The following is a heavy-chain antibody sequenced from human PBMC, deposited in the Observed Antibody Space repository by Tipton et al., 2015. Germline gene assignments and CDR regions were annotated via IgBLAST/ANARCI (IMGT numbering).Heavy chain of an antibody. Sequence: QLVQSGGGLIQRGGSLRLSCAASGFTFSSYAMSWVRQAPGKGLEWVSAISGSGGSTYYADSVKGRFTISRDNSKNTLYLQMNSLRAEDTAVYYCAKDFFEAVAAPYWYFDLWGRGTLVTVSS. V-gene: IGHV3-23*04. D-gene: IGHD6-19*01. CDR1: GFTFSSYA. CDR2: ISGSGGST. J-gene: IGHJ2*01. CDR3: AKDFFEAVAAPYWYFDL.